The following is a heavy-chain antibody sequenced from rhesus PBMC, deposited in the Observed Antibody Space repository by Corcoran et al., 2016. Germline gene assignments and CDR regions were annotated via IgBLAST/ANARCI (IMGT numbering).Heavy chain of an antibody. CDR1: GGSISSGYYY. Sequence: QVQLQESGPGLVKPSETLSLTCAVSGGSISSGYYYWSWIRQPPGKGLGWIGYITYSGSTSYNPSLKSRVTISRDPSKNQFSLKLSSVTAADTAVYYCARDTSSWSIDYWGQGVLVTVSS. D-gene: IGHD6-13*01. CDR2: ITYSGST. CDR3: ARDTSSWSIDY. J-gene: IGHJ4*01. V-gene: IGHV4-122*02.